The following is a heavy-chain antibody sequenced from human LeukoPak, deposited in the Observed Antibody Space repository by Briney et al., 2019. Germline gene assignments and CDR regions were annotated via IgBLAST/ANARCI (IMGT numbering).Heavy chain of an antibody. CDR1: GFTVRSNY. J-gene: IGHJ4*02. Sequence: GGSLRLSCAASGFTVRSNYMSWVRQAPGKGLEWVSVIYSGDNTYYADSVKGRFTISRDHSKNTMFLQMNNLRAEDTAVYYCAKGLSGYLTTELDYWGQGTLVTVSS. CDR3: AKGLSGYLTTELDY. CDR2: IYSGDNT. D-gene: IGHD3-22*01. V-gene: IGHV3-66*01.